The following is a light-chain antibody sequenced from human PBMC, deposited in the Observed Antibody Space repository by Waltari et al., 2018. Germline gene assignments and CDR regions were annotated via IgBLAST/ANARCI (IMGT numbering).Light chain of an antibody. V-gene: IGKV4-1*01. Sequence: DIVMTQSPDSLAVSLGERATINCKSSQSVLYSSNNKNYLAWYQQKPGQPPKSLIYWASTRESGVPDRFSGSGSGTDFTLTISSLQAEDVAVYYCQQCYLTPYTFGQGTNLEIK. J-gene: IGKJ2*01. CDR2: WAS. CDR3: QQCYLTPYT. CDR1: QSVLYSSNNKNY.